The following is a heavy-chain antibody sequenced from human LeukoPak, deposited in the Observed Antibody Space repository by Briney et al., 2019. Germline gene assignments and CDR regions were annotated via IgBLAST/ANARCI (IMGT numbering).Heavy chain of an antibody. CDR1: GFTFSSYA. D-gene: IGHD2-2*01. CDR3: AKGSGYCSSTRCYPLDY. J-gene: IGHJ4*02. V-gene: IGHV3-23*01. Sequence: GGSLRLSCAASGFTFSSYAMSWVRQAPGKGLEWVSATSGSGGTTYYADSVKGRFTISRDNSKDTLYLQMDSLRAGDTAVYYCAKGSGYCSSTRCYPLDYWGQGTLVTVSS. CDR2: TSGSGGTT.